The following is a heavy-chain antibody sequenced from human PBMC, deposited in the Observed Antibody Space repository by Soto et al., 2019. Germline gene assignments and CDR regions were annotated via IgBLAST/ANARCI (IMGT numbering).Heavy chain of an antibody. CDR2: IRSKANSYAT. D-gene: IGHD4-4*01. J-gene: IGHJ4*02. V-gene: IGHV3-73*01. Sequence: EVPLVESGGGLVQPGGSLKLSGAASGFIFSGSAIHWVRQASAKGLEWVGRIRSKANSYATAYAASVKGRFTISRDNSKNTAYLQVTSLKTEDTAVYYCTTRGKGNNSDYDYRGQGTLVTVSS. CDR1: GFIFSGSA. CDR3: TTRGKGNNSDYDY.